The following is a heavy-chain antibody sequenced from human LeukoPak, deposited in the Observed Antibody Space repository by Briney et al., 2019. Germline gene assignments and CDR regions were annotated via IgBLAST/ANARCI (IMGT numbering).Heavy chain of an antibody. V-gene: IGHV4-39*07. CDR3: ARGSWQLAEEVY. CDR2: IYSSGST. CDR1: GASVSGSNYY. J-gene: IGHJ4*02. Sequence: SETLSLTCAVSGASVSGSNYYWGWIRQPPGKGLEWIGNIYSSGSTYYNPSLKSRVTISVDTSKNQFSLKLSSVTAADTAVYYCARGSWQLAEEVYWGQGTLVTVSS. D-gene: IGHD6-6*01.